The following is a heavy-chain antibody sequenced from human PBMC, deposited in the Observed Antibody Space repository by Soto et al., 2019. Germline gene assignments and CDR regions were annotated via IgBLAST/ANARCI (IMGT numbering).Heavy chain of an antibody. CDR3: ARHLRRMFDSSGYYPNPFDY. D-gene: IGHD3-22*01. CDR2: INPNSGGT. CDR1: GYTFTGYY. V-gene: IGHV1-2*02. Sequence: ASVKVSCKASGYTFTGYYMHWVRQAPGQGLEWMGWINPNSGGTNHAQKFQGRVTMTRDTSISTAYMELSGLRSEDTAVYYCARHLRRMFDSSGYYPNPFDYWGQGTLVTVSS. J-gene: IGHJ4*02.